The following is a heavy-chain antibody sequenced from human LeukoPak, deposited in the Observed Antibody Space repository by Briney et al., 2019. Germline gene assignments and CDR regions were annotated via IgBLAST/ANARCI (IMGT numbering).Heavy chain of an antibody. Sequence: SVKVSCKASGYTFTSYDISWVRQAPGQGLEWMGGIIPIFGTANYAQKFQGRVTITADESTSTAYMELSSLRSEDTAVYYCARDRAAAGHYYYYMDVWGKGTTVTVSS. CDR3: ARDRAAAGHYYYYMDV. J-gene: IGHJ6*03. D-gene: IGHD6-13*01. CDR1: GYTFTSYD. V-gene: IGHV1-69*13. CDR2: IIPIFGTA.